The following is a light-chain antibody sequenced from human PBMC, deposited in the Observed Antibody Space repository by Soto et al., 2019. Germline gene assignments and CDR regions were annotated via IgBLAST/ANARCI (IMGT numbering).Light chain of an antibody. J-gene: IGKJ1*01. V-gene: IGKV3-20*01. CDR3: QQYNNWPRT. CDR2: GAS. Sequence: EIVLTQSPGTLSLSPGERATLSCRASQSVSSSYLAWYQQRPGQAPRLLIYGASRRATGIPDRFHGSGSGTDFTLTISRLEPEDFAVYYCQQYNNWPRTFGQGTKVDIK. CDR1: QSVSSSY.